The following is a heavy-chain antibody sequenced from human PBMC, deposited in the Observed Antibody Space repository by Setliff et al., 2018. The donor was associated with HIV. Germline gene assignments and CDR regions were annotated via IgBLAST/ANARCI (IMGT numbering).Heavy chain of an antibody. Sequence: SETLSLTCTVSGDSTSSSSSYWGWIRQPPGKGLEWIGSIYYSGSTYYNPSLKSRVTISVDTSKNQFSLKLSSVTAADTAVYYCARDVVVPAAMFSNGMDVWGQGTTVTVSS. V-gene: IGHV4-39*07. CDR1: GDSTSSSSSY. D-gene: IGHD2-2*01. CDR2: IYYSGST. CDR3: ARDVVVPAAMFSNGMDV. J-gene: IGHJ6*02.